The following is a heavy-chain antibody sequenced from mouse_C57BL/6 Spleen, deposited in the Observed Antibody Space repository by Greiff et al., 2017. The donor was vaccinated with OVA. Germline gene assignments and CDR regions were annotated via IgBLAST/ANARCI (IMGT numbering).Heavy chain of an antibody. CDR1: GYSFTGYF. Sequence: EVMLVESGPELVKPGDSVKISCKASGYSFTGYFMNWVMQSHGKSLEWIGRINPYNGDTFYNQKFKGKATLTVDKSSSTAHMELRSLTSEDSAVYYCARRGDAAAWFAYWGQGTLVTVSA. CDR2: INPYNGDT. J-gene: IGHJ3*01. CDR3: ARRGDAAAWFAY. V-gene: IGHV1-20*01.